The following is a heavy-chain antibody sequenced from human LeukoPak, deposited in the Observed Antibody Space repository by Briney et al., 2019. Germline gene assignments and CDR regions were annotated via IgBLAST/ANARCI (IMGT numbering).Heavy chain of an antibody. V-gene: IGHV3-7*03. CDR3: TYSYADHAY. CDR2: IKQDGSEK. Sequence: GGSLRLSCAASGFTFSSYWMSWVRQAPGKGLEWVANIKQDGSEKYYVDSVKGRFTISRDNAKNSLYLQMNSLRSEDTAVYYCTYSYADHAYWGQGTLVTVSS. CDR1: GFTFSSYW. D-gene: IGHD5-18*01. J-gene: IGHJ4*02.